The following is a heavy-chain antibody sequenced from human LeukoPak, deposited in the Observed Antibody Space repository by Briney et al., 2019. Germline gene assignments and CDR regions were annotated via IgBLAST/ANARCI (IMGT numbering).Heavy chain of an antibody. D-gene: IGHD3-10*01. CDR3: ARDPRAMVRGDKNWFDP. Sequence: GGSLRLSCAASGFTFSSYATSWVRQAPGKGLEWVSTITGRGDSAYYTDSVKGRFTISRDNSKNMLYLQMNSLRAEDTAVYYCARDPRAMVRGDKNWFDPWGQGTLVTVSS. CDR2: ITGRGDSA. V-gene: IGHV3-23*01. J-gene: IGHJ5*02. CDR1: GFTFSSYA.